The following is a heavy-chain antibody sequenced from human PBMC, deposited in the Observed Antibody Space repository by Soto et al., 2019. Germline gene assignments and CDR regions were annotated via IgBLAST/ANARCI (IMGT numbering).Heavy chain of an antibody. CDR3: AKDGPVRYCSSTSCYPEAYYFDY. Sequence: GGSLRLSCAASGFTFSSYAMSWVRQAPGKGLEWVSAISGSGGSTYYADSVKCRFTISRDNSKNTLYLQMNSLRAEDTAVYYCAKDGPVRYCSSTSCYPEAYYFDYWGQGTLVTVSS. V-gene: IGHV3-23*01. CDR1: GFTFSSYA. D-gene: IGHD2-2*01. J-gene: IGHJ4*02. CDR2: ISGSGGST.